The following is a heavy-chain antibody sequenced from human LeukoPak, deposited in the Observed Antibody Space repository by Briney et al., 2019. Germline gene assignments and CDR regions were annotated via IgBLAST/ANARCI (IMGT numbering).Heavy chain of an antibody. CDR2: IRSKDNERTT. V-gene: IGHV3-49*04. Sequence: SLRLSSTASEFTLCDFAIRCGPDAPGEGLERLGFIRSKDNERTTDYAASVKGRFIISRDDSKSVAYLEMNDLKIEDTAVYYCTRDRWGGGYTSPGMAVWGKGPTVTISS. J-gene: IGHJ6*04. CDR3: TRDRWGGGYTSPGMAV. D-gene: IGHD5-12*01. CDR1: EFTLCDFA.